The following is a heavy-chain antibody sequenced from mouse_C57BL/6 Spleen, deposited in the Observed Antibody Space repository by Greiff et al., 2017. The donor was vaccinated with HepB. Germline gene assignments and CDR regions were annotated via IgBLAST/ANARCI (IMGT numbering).Heavy chain of an antibody. Sequence: VQLQQSGPELVKPGASVKLSCKASGYTFTSYDINWVKQRPGQGLEWIGWIYPRDGSTKYNEKFKGKATLTVDTSSSTAYMELHSLTSEDSAVYFCARGYYGSSEYFDYWGQGTTLTVSS. CDR3: ARGYYGSSEYFDY. CDR1: GYTFTSYD. J-gene: IGHJ2*01. D-gene: IGHD1-1*01. CDR2: IYPRDGST. V-gene: IGHV1-85*01.